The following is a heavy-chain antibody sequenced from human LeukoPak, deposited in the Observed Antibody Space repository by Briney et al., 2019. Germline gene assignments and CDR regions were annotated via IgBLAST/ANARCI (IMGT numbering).Heavy chain of an antibody. CDR3: AATSVPPYYFDY. V-gene: IGHV1-58*01. CDR2: IAVGSGNT. Sequence: ASVKVSCKASGFTFTSSAVQWVRQARGQRLEWIGWIAVGSGNTNYVQKFQERVTITRDMSTSTAYMELSSLRSEDTAVYYCAATSVPPYYFDYWGQGTLVTVSS. CDR1: GFTFTSSA. J-gene: IGHJ4*02.